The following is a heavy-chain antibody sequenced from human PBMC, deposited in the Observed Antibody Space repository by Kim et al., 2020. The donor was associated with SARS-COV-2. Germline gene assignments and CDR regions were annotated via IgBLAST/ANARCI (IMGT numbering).Heavy chain of an antibody. CDR1: GFTFSDYY. J-gene: IGHJ4*02. V-gene: IGHV3-11*01. CDR2: ISSSGSTI. D-gene: IGHD3-3*01. CDR3: ATYFPPYYDFWSVPGGY. Sequence: GGSLRLSCAASGFTFSDYYMSWIRQAPGKGLEWVSYISSSGSTIYYADSVKGRFTISRDNAKNSLYLQMNSLRAEDTAVYYCATYFPPYYDFWSVPGGYWGQGTLVTVSS.